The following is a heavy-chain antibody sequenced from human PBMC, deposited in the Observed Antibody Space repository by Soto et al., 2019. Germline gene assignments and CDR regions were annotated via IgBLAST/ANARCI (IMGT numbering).Heavy chain of an antibody. CDR3: SRSPEVGVRGAY. V-gene: IGHV3-21*01. Sequence: VCLKLSCTGRGFPFSAYNINWVRQAPGKGLEWVSSITVGSSHIYQPNSMKGRFTISRDDAKNSVYLQIDSLRDEDTALYYCSRSPEVGVRGAYSGHGTLVTVSS. J-gene: IGHJ4*01. CDR2: ITVGSSHI. CDR1: GFPFSAYN. D-gene: IGHD3-16*01.